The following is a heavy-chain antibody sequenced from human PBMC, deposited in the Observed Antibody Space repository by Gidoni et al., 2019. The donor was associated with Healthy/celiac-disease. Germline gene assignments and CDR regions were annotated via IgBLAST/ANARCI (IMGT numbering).Heavy chain of an antibody. J-gene: IGHJ2*01. V-gene: IGHV1-69*06. CDR2: IIPIFGTA. CDR3: ARDRPSYYGSGSYPYWYFDL. CDR1: GGTFSSYA. Sequence: QVQLVQSGAEVTKPGSSVKVSCKASGGTFSSYAIRWVRQAPGQGLEWMGGIIPIFGTANCAQKFQGRVTITADKSTSTAYMELSSVRSEDTAVYYCARDRPSYYGSGSYPYWYFDLWGRGTLVTVSS. D-gene: IGHD3-10*01.